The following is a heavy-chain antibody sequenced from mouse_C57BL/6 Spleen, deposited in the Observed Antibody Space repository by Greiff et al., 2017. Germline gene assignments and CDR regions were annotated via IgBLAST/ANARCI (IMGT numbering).Heavy chain of an antibody. CDR1: GYTFTSYW. J-gene: IGHJ4*01. D-gene: IGHD2-10*02. CDR3: GKEYGNLYYAMDY. Sequence: VQLQQPGAELVKPGASVKMSCKASGYTFTSYWITWVKQRPGQGLEWIGDIYPGSGSTNYNEKFKSKATLTVDTSSSTAYMQLSSLTSEDSAVYYCGKEYGNLYYAMDYWGQGTSVTVSS. CDR2: IYPGSGST. V-gene: IGHV1-55*01.